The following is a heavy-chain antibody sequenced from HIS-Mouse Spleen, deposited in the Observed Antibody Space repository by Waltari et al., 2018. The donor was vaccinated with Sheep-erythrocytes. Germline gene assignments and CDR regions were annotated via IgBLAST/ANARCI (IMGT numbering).Heavy chain of an antibody. CDR2: IYYSGST. D-gene: IGHD3-3*01. Sequence: QLQLQESGPGLVKPSETLSLTCTVSGGSISSSSYYWGWIRQPPGKGLEWIGGIYYSGSTYSNPSLKSRVTISVDTSKNQCSLKLSSVTAADTAVYYCARDEGTYYDFWSGYPPSYYFDYWGQGTLVTVSS. CDR1: GGSISSSSYY. J-gene: IGHJ4*02. CDR3: ARDEGTYYDFWSGYPPSYYFDY. V-gene: IGHV4-39*07.